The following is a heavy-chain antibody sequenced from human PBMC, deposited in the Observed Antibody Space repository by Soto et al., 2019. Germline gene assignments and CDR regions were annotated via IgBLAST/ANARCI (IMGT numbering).Heavy chain of an antibody. CDR2: IRSKAYGGTT. CDR1: GFTFGDYA. J-gene: IGHJ6*02. V-gene: IGHV3-49*03. Sequence: GGSLRLSCTAPGFTFGDYAMIWFRQAPGKGLEWVGFIRSKAYGGTTEYAASVKGRFTISRDDSKSIAYLQMNSLKTEDTAVYYCTRGAWNDYIYYYYYGMDVWGQGTTVTVS. D-gene: IGHD1-1*01. CDR3: TRGAWNDYIYYYYYGMDV.